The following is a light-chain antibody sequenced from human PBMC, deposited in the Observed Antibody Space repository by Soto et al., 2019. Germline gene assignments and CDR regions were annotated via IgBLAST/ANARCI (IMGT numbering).Light chain of an antibody. CDR2: ATS. Sequence: AIRMTQSPSSLSASTGDRVTITFLASQGISSYLAWYQQKPGKAPKLLIYATSSLQSGVPSRFSGSGSGTEFTLTISSLQPEDFATYYCLQHNTYPRTFGQGTRLEIK. CDR3: LQHNTYPRT. V-gene: IGKV1-8*01. J-gene: IGKJ5*01. CDR1: QGISSY.